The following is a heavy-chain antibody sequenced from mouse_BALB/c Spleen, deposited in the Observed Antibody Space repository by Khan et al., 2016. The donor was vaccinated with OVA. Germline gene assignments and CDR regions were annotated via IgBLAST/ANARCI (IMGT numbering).Heavy chain of an antibody. V-gene: IGHV1-18*01. CDR1: GYSFTGYT. Sequence: VQLKESGPELVKPGASLKISCKASGYSFTGYTMHWVKQSHGMNLEWIGLINPYNGDTTYNQKFKGKATLTIDKSSSTAYMELLSLTSEDSAVYYCRLGDAMDYWGQGTSVTVSS. CDR2: INPYNGDT. J-gene: IGHJ4*01. D-gene: IGHD2-13*01. CDR3: RLGDAMDY.